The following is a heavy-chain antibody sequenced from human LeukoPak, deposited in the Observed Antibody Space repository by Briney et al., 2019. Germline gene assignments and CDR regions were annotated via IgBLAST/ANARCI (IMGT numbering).Heavy chain of an antibody. Sequence: SETLSLTCTVSGGSISSYYWSWIRQPPGKGLEWIGYIYYSGSTNYNPSLKSRVTISVDTSKNQFSLKLSSVTAAGTAVYYCARVVGAADYWGQGTLVTVSS. J-gene: IGHJ4*02. V-gene: IGHV4-59*01. CDR3: ARVVGAADY. CDR1: GGSISSYY. D-gene: IGHD1-26*01. CDR2: IYYSGST.